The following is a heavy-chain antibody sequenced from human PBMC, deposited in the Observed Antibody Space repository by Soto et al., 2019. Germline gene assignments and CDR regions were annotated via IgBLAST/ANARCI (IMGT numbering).Heavy chain of an antibody. J-gene: IGHJ5*02. Sequence: GGSLRLSCAASAITFSDHAMSWVRQATGKGLEWVSVITDAGGRTYYAASAKGRFTISRDNSKNTLYLQMHSLRAEDTAIYYCAKSVGTDGDNSERAERFDPWGQGTLVTVSS. CDR2: ITDAGGRT. CDR3: AKSVGTDGDNSERAERFDP. CDR1: AITFSDHA. V-gene: IGHV3-23*01. D-gene: IGHD4-17*01.